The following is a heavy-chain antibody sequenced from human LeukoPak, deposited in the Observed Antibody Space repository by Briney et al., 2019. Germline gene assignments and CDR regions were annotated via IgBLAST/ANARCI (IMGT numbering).Heavy chain of an antibody. CDR1: GFSFSPYV. J-gene: IGHJ4*02. CDR2: ISTNGGST. Sequence: PGGSLRLSCAASGFSFSPYVMNWGRQAPGKGLEYVSGISTNGGSTYYANSVKGRFTISRDNSKNTLYLQMNSLRAGDTAVYYCAKVEQRFPYFDYWGQGTLVTVSS. V-gene: IGHV3-64*01. CDR3: AKVEQRFPYFDY. D-gene: IGHD1/OR15-1a*01.